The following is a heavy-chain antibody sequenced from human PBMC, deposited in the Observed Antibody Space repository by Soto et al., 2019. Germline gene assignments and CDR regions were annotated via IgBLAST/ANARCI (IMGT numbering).Heavy chain of an antibody. J-gene: IGHJ6*02. D-gene: IGHD6-19*01. CDR3: AKDLDSSGWYSGCYYYYGMDV. Sequence: AWSLRLSCAASGFPFISYGMHWVRKAPGKGLDWVAVISYDGSNKYYADSVKGRFTISRDNSKNTLYLQMNSLRAEDTAVYYCAKDLDSSGWYSGCYYYYGMDVWGQGTTVTVSS. CDR1: GFPFISYG. CDR2: ISYDGSNK. V-gene: IGHV3-30*18.